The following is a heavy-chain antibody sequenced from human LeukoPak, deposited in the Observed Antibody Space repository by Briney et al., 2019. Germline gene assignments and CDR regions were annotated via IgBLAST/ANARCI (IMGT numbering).Heavy chain of an antibody. J-gene: IGHJ4*02. CDR3: ARDELWFGELQFDY. CDR1: GGSISSYY. V-gene: IGHV4-4*07. D-gene: IGHD3-10*01. CDR2: IYTSGST. Sequence: SETLSLTCTVSGGSISSYYWSWIRQPAGKGLEWIGRIYTSGSTNYNPSLKSRVTMSVDTSKNQFSLKLSSVTAADTAVYYCARDELWFGELQFDYWGQGTLVTVSS.